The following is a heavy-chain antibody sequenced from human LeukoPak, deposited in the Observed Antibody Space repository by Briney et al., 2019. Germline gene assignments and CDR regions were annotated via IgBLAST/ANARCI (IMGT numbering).Heavy chain of an antibody. CDR3: ARDGALDY. CDR1: GYTFTDYY. J-gene: IGHJ4*02. CDR2: INPNSGGT. Sequence: ASVKVSCKASGYTFTDYYMHWVRQAPGQGLEWMGWINPNSGGTKYAQKFQGRVTMTRDTSISTAYMELSRLSSDDTALYYCARDGALDYRGQGTLVTVSS. V-gene: IGHV1-2*02. D-gene: IGHD3-16*01.